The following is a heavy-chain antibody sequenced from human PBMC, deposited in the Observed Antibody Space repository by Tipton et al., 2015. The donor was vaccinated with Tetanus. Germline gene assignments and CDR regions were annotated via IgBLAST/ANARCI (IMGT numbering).Heavy chain of an antibody. J-gene: IGHJ4*02. CDR1: GGSMISYY. D-gene: IGHD3-10*01. V-gene: IGHV4-4*07. CDR2: IYTSGTT. CDR3: ARGIWFGPGPKFYFDS. Sequence: TLSLTCTVSGGSMISYYWSWIRQPAGKGLEWIGRIYTSGTTNYNPSLKRRVTMSLDTSKNQFSLKLNSVTAADTAVYYCARGIWFGPGPKFYFDSWGQGILVAVSS.